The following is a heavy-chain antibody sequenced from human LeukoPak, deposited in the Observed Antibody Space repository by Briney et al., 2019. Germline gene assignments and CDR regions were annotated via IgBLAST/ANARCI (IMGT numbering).Heavy chain of an antibody. J-gene: IGHJ6*02. CDR2: IIPILGIA. Sequence: SVNVSFKASGGTFSIYAISWVRQAPGQGLEWMGRIIPILGIANYAQKFQGRVTITADKSTSTAYMELSSLRSGDTAVYYCARDRGGSYYYYGMDVWGQGTTVTVSS. D-gene: IGHD1-26*01. CDR3: ARDRGGSYYYYGMDV. CDR1: GGTFSIYA. V-gene: IGHV1-69*04.